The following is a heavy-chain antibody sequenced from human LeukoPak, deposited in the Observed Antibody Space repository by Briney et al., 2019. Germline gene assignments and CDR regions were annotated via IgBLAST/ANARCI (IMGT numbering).Heavy chain of an antibody. Sequence: PSETLSLTCTVSGGSISSSSYYWGWIRQPPGTGLEWIGSIYYSGSTYYNPSLKSRVTISVDTSKNQFSLKLSSVTAADTAVYYCARGRIVGANFDYWGQGTLVTVSS. CDR1: GGSISSSSYY. CDR2: IYYSGST. D-gene: IGHD1-26*01. J-gene: IGHJ4*02. V-gene: IGHV4-39*07. CDR3: ARGRIVGANFDY.